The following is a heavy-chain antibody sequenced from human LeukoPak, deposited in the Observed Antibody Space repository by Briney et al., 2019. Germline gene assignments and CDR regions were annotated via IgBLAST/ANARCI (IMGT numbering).Heavy chain of an antibody. Sequence: ASVKVSCKASGGTFSSYAISWVRQAPGQGLEWMGGIIPIFGTANYAQKIQGRVTITTDESTSTAYMELSSLRSEDTAVYYCARDSETYYYDSSLGYWGQGTLVTVSS. D-gene: IGHD3-22*01. J-gene: IGHJ4*02. CDR2: IIPIFGTA. CDR3: ARDSETYYYDSSLGY. CDR1: GGTFSSYA. V-gene: IGHV1-69*05.